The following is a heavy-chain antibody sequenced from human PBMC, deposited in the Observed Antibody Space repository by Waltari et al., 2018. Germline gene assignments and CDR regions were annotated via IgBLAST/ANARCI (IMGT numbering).Heavy chain of an antibody. D-gene: IGHD3-16*01. V-gene: IGHV1-18*01. Sequence: QVQLVQSGAEVKKPGTSVKVSCQASGYTFSSYGISWVRQAPGQGLEWMGWSSVSNGNTNYAQKLQGRVTMTTDTSTSTAYLEVRSLRSDDTAVYYCARMTGDARGGNYYYYMDAWGKGTTVTVSS. J-gene: IGHJ6*03. CDR3: ARMTGDARGGNYYYYMDA. CDR2: SSVSNGNT. CDR1: GYTFSSYG.